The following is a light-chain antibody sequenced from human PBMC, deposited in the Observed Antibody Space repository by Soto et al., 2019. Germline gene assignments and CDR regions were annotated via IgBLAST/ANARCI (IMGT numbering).Light chain of an antibody. CDR2: DVS. J-gene: IGLJ1*01. V-gene: IGLV2-14*03. CDR3: SSYTSSSTHV. Sequence: QSVLTQPASVSGSPGQSITISCTGTSSDVGAYNVVSWYQQHPGRVPKLMIFDVSSRPSGVSDRFSGSKSGNTASLTISGLQAEDEGDYYCSSYTSSSTHVFGSGTKLTVL. CDR1: SSDVGAYNV.